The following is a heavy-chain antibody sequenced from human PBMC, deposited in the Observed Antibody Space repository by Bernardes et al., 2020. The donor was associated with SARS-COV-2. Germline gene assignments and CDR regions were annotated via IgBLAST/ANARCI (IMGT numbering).Heavy chain of an antibody. V-gene: IGHV1-18*01. J-gene: IGHJ6*03. CDR1: GYTFTSYG. CDR2: ISAYNGNT. D-gene: IGHD2-8*01. Sequence: ASVKVSFKASGYTFTSYGISWVRQAPGQGLEWMGWISAYNGNTNYAQKLQGRVTMTTDTSTSTAYMELRSLRSDDTAVYYCAREGYCTNGVCYRVPYYYYMDVWGKGTTVTVSS. CDR3: AREGYCTNGVCYRVPYYYYMDV.